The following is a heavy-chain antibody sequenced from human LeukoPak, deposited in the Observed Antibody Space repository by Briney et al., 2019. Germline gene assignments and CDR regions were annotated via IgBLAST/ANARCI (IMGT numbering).Heavy chain of an antibody. CDR3: ARGWDYYGSGSYYAFDI. D-gene: IGHD3-10*01. V-gene: IGHV4-39*07. CDR2: IYYSGST. Sequence: SETLSLTCTVSGGSISSSSYYWGWIRQPPGKGLEWIGSIYYSGSTYYNPSLKSRVTISVDTSKNQFSLKLSSVTAADTAVCYCARGWDYYGSGSYYAFDIWGQGTMVTVSS. CDR1: GGSISSSSYY. J-gene: IGHJ3*02.